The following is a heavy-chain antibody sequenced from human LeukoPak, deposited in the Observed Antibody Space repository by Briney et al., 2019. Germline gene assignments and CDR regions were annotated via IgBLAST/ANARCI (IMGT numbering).Heavy chain of an antibody. V-gene: IGHV4-34*01. J-gene: IGHJ5*02. CDR2: INHSGST. Sequence: PSETLSLTCAVYGGSFSGYYWSWIRQPPGKGLEWIWEINHSGSTNYNPSLKSRVTLSVDSSNTEFSLRLNSVTAADTAVYYCARVFRGAVTSNWFDPWGQGTPVTVSS. D-gene: IGHD4-17*01. CDR1: GGSFSGYY. CDR3: ARVFRGAVTSNWFDP.